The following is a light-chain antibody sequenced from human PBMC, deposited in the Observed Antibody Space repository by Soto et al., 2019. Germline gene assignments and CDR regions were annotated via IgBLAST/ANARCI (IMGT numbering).Light chain of an antibody. CDR1: ESVSRN. CDR2: DAS. CDR3: QQYNSWPPLT. J-gene: IGKJ4*02. V-gene: IGKV3-15*01. Sequence: EIVLTQSPGTLSLSPGERATLSCRASESVSRNLAGYQQKPGQAPRLLIYDASTGATGIPDRFSGGGSGTEFTLSIRSLQSEDFVVSGCQQYNSWPPLTFCGGTKVDIK.